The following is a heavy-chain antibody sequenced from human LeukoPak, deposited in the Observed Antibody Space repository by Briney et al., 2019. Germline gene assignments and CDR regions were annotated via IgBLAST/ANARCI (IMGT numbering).Heavy chain of an antibody. CDR1: GFSIATNGVG. Sequence: SGPTLVKPTQTLTLTCTFSGFSIATNGVGVGWIRQPPGKALEWLALIYWDDDKRYSPSLKNRLTITKDTSKNQVVLTVTNMDPVETATYYRAHSTYYRDGSCYSFLDYWGQGTLVTVSS. CDR3: AHSTYYRDGSCYSFLDY. V-gene: IGHV2-5*02. CDR2: IYWDDDK. J-gene: IGHJ4*01. D-gene: IGHD3-22*01.